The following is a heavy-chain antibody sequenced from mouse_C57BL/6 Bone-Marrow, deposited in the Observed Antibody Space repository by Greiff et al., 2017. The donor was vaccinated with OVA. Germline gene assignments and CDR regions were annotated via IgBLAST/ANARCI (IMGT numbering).Heavy chain of an antibody. V-gene: IGHV14-4*01. CDR1: GFNIKDDY. Sequence: LVESGAELVRPGASVKLSCTASGFNIKDDYMHWVKQRPEQGLEWIGWIDPENGDTEYASKFQGKATITADTSSNTAYLQLSSLTSEDTAVYYCTAYWDGYAMDYWGQGTSVTVSS. CDR3: TAYWDGYAMDY. D-gene: IGHD4-1*01. CDR2: IDPENGDT. J-gene: IGHJ4*01.